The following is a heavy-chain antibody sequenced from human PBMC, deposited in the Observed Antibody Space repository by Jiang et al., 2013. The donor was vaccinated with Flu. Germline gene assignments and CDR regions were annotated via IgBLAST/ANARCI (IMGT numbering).Heavy chain of an antibody. CDR3: ARDRTIFGVVPSNGFDP. D-gene: IGHD3-3*01. V-gene: IGHV1-69*01. CDR2: IIPIFGTA. J-gene: IGHJ5*02. Sequence: GAEVKKPGSSVKVSCKASGGTFSSYAISWVRQAPGQGLEWMGGIIPIFGTANYAQKFQGRVTITADESTSTAYMELSSLRSEDTAVYYCARDRTIFGVVPSNGFDPWGQGTLVTVSS. CDR1: GGTFSSYA.